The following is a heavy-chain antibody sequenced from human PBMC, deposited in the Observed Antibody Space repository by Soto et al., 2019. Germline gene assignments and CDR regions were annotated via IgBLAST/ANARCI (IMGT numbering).Heavy chain of an antibody. D-gene: IGHD2-2*01. CDR1: GYIFSNYA. CDR2: IHAGNGDT. V-gene: IGHV1-3*01. J-gene: IGHJ5*02. CDR3: ARVPRYTSDIVEVPAVMFEDWFVP. Sequence: QVQLVQSGAEVKKPGASVEVSCKASGYIFSNYAVQWVRQAPGQSLEWMGWIHAGNGDTKYSQKFHGRVTITRDTSASTAYMELSGLRSEDTAVYYCARVPRYTSDIVEVPAVMFEDWFVPWGQGTLVTVSS.